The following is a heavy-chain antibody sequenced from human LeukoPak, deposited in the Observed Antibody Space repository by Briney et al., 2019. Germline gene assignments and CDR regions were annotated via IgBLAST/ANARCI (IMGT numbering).Heavy chain of an antibody. CDR3: ARARNYYDSSGYYYEGDAFDI. J-gene: IGHJ3*02. V-gene: IGHV4-59*01. D-gene: IGHD3-22*01. CDR2: IYYSGST. Sequence: SETLSLTCAVSGGSISSYYWSWIRQAPGKGLEWIGYIYYSGSTNYNPSLKSRVTISVDTSKNQFSLKLRSVTAADTAVYYCARARNYYDSSGYYYEGDAFDIWGQGTMVTVSS. CDR1: GGSISSYY.